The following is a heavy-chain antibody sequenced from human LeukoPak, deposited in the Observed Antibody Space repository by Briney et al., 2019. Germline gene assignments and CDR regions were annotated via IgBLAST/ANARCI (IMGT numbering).Heavy chain of an antibody. V-gene: IGHV4-39*01. Sequence: SETLSLTCTVSGGSITSNNYYWGWVRQPPGKGLEWIGTIYYRGSTYYNPSLKSRVTISIDTSKNQFSLKLNTVTAADTAVYYCARLTPSDSSSWYWYFGLWGRGTLVTVSS. J-gene: IGHJ2*01. CDR3: ARLTPSDSSSWYWYFGL. CDR2: IYYRGST. CDR1: GGSITSNNYY. D-gene: IGHD6-13*01.